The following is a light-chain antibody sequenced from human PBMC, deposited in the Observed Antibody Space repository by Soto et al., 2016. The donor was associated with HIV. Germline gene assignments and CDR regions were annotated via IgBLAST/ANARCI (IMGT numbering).Light chain of an antibody. CDR1: SLRRYY. V-gene: IGLV3-19*01. Sequence: SSELTQDPAVSVALGQTVRITCQGDSLRRYYASWYQQKPGQAPVLVIYGKNNRPSGIPDRFSGSSSGNTASLTITGAQAVDEADYYCNSRDNSGNHYVFGTGTKVTVL. CDR3: NSRDNSGNHYV. CDR2: GKN. J-gene: IGLJ1*01.